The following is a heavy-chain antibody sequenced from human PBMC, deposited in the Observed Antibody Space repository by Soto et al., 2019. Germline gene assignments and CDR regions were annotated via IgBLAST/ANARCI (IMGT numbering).Heavy chain of an antibody. V-gene: IGHV4-34*01. CDR3: AYESCSGGSCCSLDYY. CDR2: INHSGST. D-gene: IGHD2-15*01. J-gene: IGHJ4*02. Sequence: QVQLQQWGAGLLKPSETLSLTCAVYGGSFSGYYWSWIRQPPGKGLEWIGEINHSGSTNYNPSLKSRVTISVDTSKNQFSLKLSSVTAPDTAVYYCAYESCSGGSCCSLDYYWGQGTLVTVSS. CDR1: GGSFSGYY.